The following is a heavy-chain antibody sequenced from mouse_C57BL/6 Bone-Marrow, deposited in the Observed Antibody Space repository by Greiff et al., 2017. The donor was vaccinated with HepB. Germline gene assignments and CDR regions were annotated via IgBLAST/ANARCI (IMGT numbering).Heavy chain of an antibody. V-gene: IGHV1-81*01. J-gene: IGHJ4*01. Sequence: VQGVESGAELARPGASVKLSCKASGYTFTSYGISWVKQRTGQGLEWIGEIYPRSGNTYYNEKFKGKATLTADKSSSTAYMELRSLTSEDSAVYFCAGGLRFYYAMDYWGQGTSVTVSS. CDR2: IYPRSGNT. CDR3: AGGLRFYYAMDY. CDR1: GYTFTSYG. D-gene: IGHD2-4*01.